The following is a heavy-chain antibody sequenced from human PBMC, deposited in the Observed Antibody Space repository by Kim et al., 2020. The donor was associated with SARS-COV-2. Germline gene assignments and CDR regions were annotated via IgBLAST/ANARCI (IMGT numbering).Heavy chain of an antibody. CDR3: ARHSWIQLSNWFDP. D-gene: IGHD5-18*01. Sequence: SETLSLTCTVSGGSISSSSYYWGWIRQPPGKGLEWIGSIYYSGSTYYNPSLKSRVTISVDTSKNQFSLKLSSVTAADTAVYYCARHSWIQLSNWFDPWGQGTLVTVSS. CDR1: GGSISSSSYY. J-gene: IGHJ5*02. V-gene: IGHV4-39*01. CDR2: IYYSGST.